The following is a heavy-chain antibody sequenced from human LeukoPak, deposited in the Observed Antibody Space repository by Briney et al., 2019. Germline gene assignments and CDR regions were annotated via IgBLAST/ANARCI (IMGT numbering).Heavy chain of an antibody. CDR3: TRSVRNGHIDY. D-gene: IGHD2-21*01. CDR2: MNPNSGNR. V-gene: IGHV1-8*01. J-gene: IGHJ4*02. CDR1: GYTFTSYD. Sequence: GASVKVSCKASGYTFTSYDINWVRQATGQGLEWMGWMNPNSGNRGYAQKFQGRVTTTRSTSISTAYMELSSLRFEDTAVYYCTRSVRNGHIDYWGQGTLVTVSS.